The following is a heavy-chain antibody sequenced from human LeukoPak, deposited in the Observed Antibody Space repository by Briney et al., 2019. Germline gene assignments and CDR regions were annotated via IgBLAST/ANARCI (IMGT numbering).Heavy chain of an antibody. CDR1: GYTFTGYY. CDR3: ARDLYSSSSARLYYFDY. CDR2: IIPIFGTA. Sequence: SVKVSCKASGYTFTGYYMHWVRQAPGQGLEWMGGIIPIFGTANYAQKFQGRVTITADKSTSTAYMELSSLRSEDTAVYYCARDLYSSSSARLYYFDYWGQGTLVTVSS. J-gene: IGHJ4*02. D-gene: IGHD6-6*01. V-gene: IGHV1-69*06.